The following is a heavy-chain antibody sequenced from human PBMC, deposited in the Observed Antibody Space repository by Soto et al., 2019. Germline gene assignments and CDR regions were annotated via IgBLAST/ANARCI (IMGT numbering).Heavy chain of an antibody. Sequence: SETLSLTCAVSGYSISSGYYWGWIRQPPGKGLEWIGNMYHSGSTYYNPSLKSRVTISVDSSKNQFSQNLSSVTAADTAGYYCARSFYGEYADYHYGLDVRGQGTTVPVSS. CDR1: GYSISSGYY. V-gene: IGHV4-38-2*01. CDR2: MYHSGST. CDR3: ARSFYGEYADYHYGLDV. J-gene: IGHJ6*02. D-gene: IGHD4-17*01.